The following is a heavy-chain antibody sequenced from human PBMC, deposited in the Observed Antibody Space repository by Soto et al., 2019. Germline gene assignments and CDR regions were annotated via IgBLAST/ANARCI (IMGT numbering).Heavy chain of an antibody. CDR3: AHRRGTKIYYYGSGSYSPVAGTFFN. CDR2: IYWDDDK. CDR1: GFSLSTSGVG. V-gene: IGHV2-5*02. J-gene: IGHJ4*02. Sequence: SGPTLGNPTQTLTLTCTFSGFSLSTSGVGVGWIRQPPGKALEWLALIYWDDDKRYSPSLKSRLTITKDTSKNQVVLTMTNMDPVGTATYYCAHRRGTKIYYYGSGSYSPVAGTFFNWGQGTLVTSPQ. D-gene: IGHD3-10*01.